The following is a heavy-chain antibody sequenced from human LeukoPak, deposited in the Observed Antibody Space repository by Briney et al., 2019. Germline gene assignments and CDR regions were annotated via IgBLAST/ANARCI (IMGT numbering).Heavy chain of an antibody. J-gene: IGHJ5*02. CDR1: GFTFSNYW. D-gene: IGHD3-3*01. V-gene: IGHV3-74*01. CDR2: INPGDGSTT. CDR3: VRGGVGTIPYDL. Sequence: GGSLRLSCAASGFTFSNYWMNWVRQAPGKGLVWVSHINPGDGSTTGYADSVKGRFTVSRDNAKNTLYLQMSSLKDEDTAVYYCVRGGVGTIPYDLWGHGTLVTVCS.